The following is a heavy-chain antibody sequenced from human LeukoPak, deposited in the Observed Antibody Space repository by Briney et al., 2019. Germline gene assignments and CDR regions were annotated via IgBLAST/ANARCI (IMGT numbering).Heavy chain of an antibody. D-gene: IGHD6-19*01. CDR2: IIPIFGTA. CDR1: GGTFSSYA. Sequence: GSSVKVSCKASGGTFSSYAISWVRQAPGQGLEWMGGIIPIFGTANYAQKFQGRVTITADESTSTAYMELSSLRSEDTIVYYCARVLGYSSGHYYYYGMDVWGQGTTVTVSS. V-gene: IGHV1-69*01. J-gene: IGHJ6*02. CDR3: ARVLGYSSGHYYYYGMDV.